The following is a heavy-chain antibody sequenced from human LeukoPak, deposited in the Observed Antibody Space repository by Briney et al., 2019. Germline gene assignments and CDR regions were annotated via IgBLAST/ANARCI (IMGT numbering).Heavy chain of an antibody. CDR3: AGGGDSGGYYYPMFDY. J-gene: IGHJ4*02. CDR1: GGSISSYY. Sequence: PSETLSLTCTVSGGSISSYYWSWIRQPPGKGLEWIGYIYYSGSTNYNPSLKSRVTISVGTSKNQFSLKLNSVTAADTAVYYCAGGGDSGGYYYPMFDYWGQGTLVTVSS. D-gene: IGHD3-22*01. V-gene: IGHV4-59*01. CDR2: IYYSGST.